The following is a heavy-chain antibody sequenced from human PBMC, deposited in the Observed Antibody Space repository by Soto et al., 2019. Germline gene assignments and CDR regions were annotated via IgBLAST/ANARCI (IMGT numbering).Heavy chain of an antibody. D-gene: IGHD3-22*01. Sequence: QVQLQESGPGLVKPSQTLSLTCTVSGGSISSGDYYWSWIRQPPGKGLEWIRYIYYSGSTYYNPSLKSRVTISVDTSKNQFSLKLSSVTAADTAVYYCARDRAGSGYEVNAFDIWGQGTMVTVSS. CDR1: GGSISSGDYY. J-gene: IGHJ3*02. CDR2: IYYSGST. V-gene: IGHV4-30-4*01. CDR3: ARDRAGSGYEVNAFDI.